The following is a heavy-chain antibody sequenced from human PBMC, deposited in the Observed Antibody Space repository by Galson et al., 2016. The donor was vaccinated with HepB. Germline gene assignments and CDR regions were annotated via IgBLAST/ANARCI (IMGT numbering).Heavy chain of an antibody. Sequence: SVKVSCKASGGTFNYYAINWVRQAPGQGLEWMGKIIPMFGTANYAQKFQGRVTITADESTNTAYMELSSLRSEDTAIYFCARSGPTYGLYYLDYWGQGTLVTVSS. CDR2: IIPMFGTA. V-gene: IGHV1-69*13. CDR3: ARSGPTYGLYYLDY. J-gene: IGHJ4*02. D-gene: IGHD3-10*01. CDR1: GGTFNYYA.